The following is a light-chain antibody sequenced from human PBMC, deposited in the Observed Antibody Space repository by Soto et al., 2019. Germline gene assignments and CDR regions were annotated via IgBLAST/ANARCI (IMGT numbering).Light chain of an antibody. V-gene: IGKV3-20*01. CDR1: QSVISSY. CDR2: GAS. CDR3: QRYGSSPLYT. Sequence: EIVLTQSPGTLSLSPGERATLSCRSSQSVISSYLGWYQQKPGQAPRLLIYGASSRATGIPDRFSGSGSGTDFTLTISRLEPEELAVYYCQRYGSSPLYTFGQGTKLEIK. J-gene: IGKJ2*01.